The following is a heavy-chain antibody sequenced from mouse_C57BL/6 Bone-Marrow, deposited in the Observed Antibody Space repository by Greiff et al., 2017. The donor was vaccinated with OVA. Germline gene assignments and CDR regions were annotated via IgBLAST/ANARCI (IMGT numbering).Heavy chain of an antibody. CDR2: ISYDGSN. D-gene: IGHD2-1*01. Sequence: VQLQQSGPGLVKPSQSLSLTCSVTGYSITSGYYWNWIRQFPGNKLEWMGYISYDGSNNYNPSLKNRISITRDTSKNQFFLKLNSVTTEDTATYYCAKGSGYYGNRFAYWGQGTLVTVSA. CDR3: AKGSGYYGNRFAY. V-gene: IGHV3-6*01. CDR1: GYSITSGYY. J-gene: IGHJ3*01.